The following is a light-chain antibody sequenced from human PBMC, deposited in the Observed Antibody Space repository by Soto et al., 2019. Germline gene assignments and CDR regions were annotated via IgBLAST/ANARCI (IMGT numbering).Light chain of an antibody. CDR1: QSVSNNY. CDR3: QQYGSSGT. V-gene: IGKV3-20*01. CDR2: GAS. J-gene: IGKJ1*01. Sequence: EIFLTQSPGTLSLSPLEIATLSCRASQSVSNNYLAWYQQKPGQAPRLLIYGASNRATGIPARFSGSGSGTDFTLTISRLEPEDFAVYYCQQYGSSGTFGQGTKVDIK.